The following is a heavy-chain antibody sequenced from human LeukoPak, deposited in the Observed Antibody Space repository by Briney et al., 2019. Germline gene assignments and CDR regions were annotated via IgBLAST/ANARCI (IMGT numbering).Heavy chain of an antibody. CDR3: ARQVGYGGNSDAFDI. V-gene: IGHV5-51*01. J-gene: IGHJ3*02. Sequence: GESLKISCKGSGYSFTSYWIGWVRQMPGKGLEWVGIIYPGDSDTRYSPSFQGQVTISADKSISTAYLQWSSLKASDTAMYYCARQVGYGGNSDAFDIWGQGTMVTVSS. D-gene: IGHD4-23*01. CDR1: GYSFTSYW. CDR2: IYPGDSDT.